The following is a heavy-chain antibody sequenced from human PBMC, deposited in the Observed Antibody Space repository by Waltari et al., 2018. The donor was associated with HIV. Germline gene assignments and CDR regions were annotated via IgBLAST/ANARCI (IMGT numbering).Heavy chain of an antibody. CDR3: AREGFCSNGVCSHYYGMDV. CDR1: GFTFSSYS. D-gene: IGHD2-8*01. Sequence: EVQLVESGGGLVKPGGSLRLPCAASGFTFSSYSMNWVRKAPGKGLEWVSSISTSSRYIYYADSLKGRFTISRDNAKNSLYLQMNSLRAEDTAVYYCAREGFCSNGVCSHYYGMDVWGQGTTVTVSS. J-gene: IGHJ6*02. CDR2: ISTSSRYI. V-gene: IGHV3-21*01.